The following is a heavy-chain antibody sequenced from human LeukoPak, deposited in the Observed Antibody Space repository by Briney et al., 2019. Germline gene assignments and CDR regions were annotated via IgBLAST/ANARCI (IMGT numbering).Heavy chain of an antibody. Sequence: PSETLSLTCAVYGGSFSGYYWSWIRQPPGKGLEWIGEINHSGSTNYNPSLKSRVTISVDTSKNQFSLKLSSVTAADTAVYYCARGSYDFWSGYYNYYYCYMDVWGEGTTVTVSS. J-gene: IGHJ6*03. D-gene: IGHD3-3*01. CDR2: INHSGST. CDR1: GGSFSGYY. V-gene: IGHV4-34*01. CDR3: ARGSYDFWSGYYNYYYCYMDV.